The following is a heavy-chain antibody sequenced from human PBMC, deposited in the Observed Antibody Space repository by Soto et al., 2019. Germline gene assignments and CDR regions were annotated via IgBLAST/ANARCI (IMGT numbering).Heavy chain of an antibody. J-gene: IGHJ4*02. Sequence: QMQLVQSGAEARKPGASVKVSCKTSGYTFTGYYLNWVRQAPGRGLEWVGWINPKTGDTNNAQKFLGRVTMTTDTSLSTGYMELSGLKSDDTAVYYCVTGDHLVRWGQGTRVTVSS. CDR1: GYTFTGYY. D-gene: IGHD6-6*01. V-gene: IGHV1-2*02. CDR2: INPKTGDT. CDR3: VTGDHLVR.